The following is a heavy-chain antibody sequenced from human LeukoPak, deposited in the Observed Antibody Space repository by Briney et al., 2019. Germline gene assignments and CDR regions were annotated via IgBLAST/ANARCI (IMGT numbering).Heavy chain of an antibody. D-gene: IGHD3-10*01. CDR3: AKGTITMVRGVIFFDY. CDR1: GFTFSSYA. V-gene: IGHV3-23*01. Sequence: GSLRLSCAASGFTFSSYAMSWVRQAPGKGLEWVSAISGSGGSTYYADSVKGRFTISRDNSKNTLYLQMNSLRAEDTAVYYCAKGTITMVRGVIFFDYWGQGTLVTVSS. CDR2: ISGSGGST. J-gene: IGHJ4*02.